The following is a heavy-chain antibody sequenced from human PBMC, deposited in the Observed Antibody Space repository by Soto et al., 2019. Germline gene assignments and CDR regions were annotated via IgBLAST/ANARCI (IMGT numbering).Heavy chain of an antibody. CDR2: ISSSSSYI. J-gene: IGHJ4*02. CDR1: GFTFSSYS. CDR3: ARQIARGYSYGYLDY. V-gene: IGHV3-21*01. D-gene: IGHD5-18*01. Sequence: EVQLVESGGGLVKPGGSLRLSCAASGFTFSSYSMNWVRQAPGKGLEWVSSISSSSSYIYYADSVKGRFTISRDNAKNSLYLQMNSRRAEDTAVYYCARQIARGYSYGYLDYWGQGTLVTVSS.